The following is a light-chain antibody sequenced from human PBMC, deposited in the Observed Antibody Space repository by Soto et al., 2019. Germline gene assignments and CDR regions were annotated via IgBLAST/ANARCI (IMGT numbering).Light chain of an antibody. CDR2: GAS. J-gene: IGKJ2*01. Sequence: EVVLTQSPATLSVSPGERATLSCRASQTVSRSLAWYQQKPGQAPRLLIYGASTRATGIPGRFSGSGSGTDFTLTISSLQSEDFAVYSCQQYIDWPPYTFGQGTKVEIK. CDR1: QTVSRS. CDR3: QQYIDWPPYT. V-gene: IGKV3-15*01.